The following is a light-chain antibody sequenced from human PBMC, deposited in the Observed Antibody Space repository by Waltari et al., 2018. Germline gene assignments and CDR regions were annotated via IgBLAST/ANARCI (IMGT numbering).Light chain of an antibody. J-gene: IGKJ1*01. Sequence: EIVLTQSPGTVSLSPGERATVSCRASQTVPSSDLAWYQQQPGQAPRLLIYDASRRATGIPDRFSGSGSGTDFTLTISRLEPEDFAVYYCQQYHSSPRTFGQGTMVEIK. V-gene: IGKV3-20*01. CDR3: QQYHSSPRT. CDR2: DAS. CDR1: QTVPSSD.